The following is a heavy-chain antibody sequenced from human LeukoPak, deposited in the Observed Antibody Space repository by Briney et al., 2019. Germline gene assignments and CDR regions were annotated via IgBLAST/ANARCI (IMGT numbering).Heavy chain of an antibody. Sequence: SETLSLTCTVSGGSISSSSYYWGCIRQPPGKGLECIGSIYYSGSTYYNPSLKSRVTISVDTSKNQFSLKLSSVTAADTAVYYCARVGNIRYFDRKFDPWGQGTLVTVSS. J-gene: IGHJ5*02. CDR1: GGSISSSSYY. D-gene: IGHD3-9*01. V-gene: IGHV4-39*07. CDR3: ARVGNIRYFDRKFDP. CDR2: IYYSGST.